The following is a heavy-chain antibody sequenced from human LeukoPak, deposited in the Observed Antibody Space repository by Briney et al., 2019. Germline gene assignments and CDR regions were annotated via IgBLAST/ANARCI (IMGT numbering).Heavy chain of an antibody. D-gene: IGHD3-10*01. CDR3: ARSPSLRITMQRSWFDP. CDR1: GYTFTSYY. CDR2: INPSGGST. J-gene: IGHJ5*02. V-gene: IGHV1-46*01. Sequence: GASVKVSCKASGYTFTSYYMHWVRQAPGQGLEWMGIINPSGGSTSYAQKFQGRVTMTRDMSTSTVYMELSSLRSEDTAVYYCARSPSLRITMQRSWFDPWGQGTLVTVSS.